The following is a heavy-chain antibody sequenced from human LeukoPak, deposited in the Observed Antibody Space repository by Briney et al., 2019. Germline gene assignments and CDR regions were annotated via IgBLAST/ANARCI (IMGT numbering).Heavy chain of an antibody. Sequence: PSETLSLTCAVYGGSFSGYYWSWIRQPPGKGLEWIGEINHSGSTNYNPSLKSRVTISVDTSKNQFSLKLSSVTAADTAVYYCARTNSGSRAEKVNWGQGTLVTVSS. J-gene: IGHJ4*02. D-gene: IGHD1-26*01. CDR1: GGSFSGYY. V-gene: IGHV4-34*01. CDR3: ARTNSGSRAEKVN. CDR2: INHSGST.